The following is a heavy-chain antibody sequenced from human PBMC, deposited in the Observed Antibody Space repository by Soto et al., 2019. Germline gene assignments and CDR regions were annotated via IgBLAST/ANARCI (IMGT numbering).Heavy chain of an antibody. CDR2: IYYSGST. J-gene: IGHJ4*02. V-gene: IGHV4-59*01. CDR3: ARGWGYYFDY. CDR1: GGSSSRYY. D-gene: IGHD3-16*01. Sequence: SETLSLTCTVSGGSSSRYYWSWIRQPPGKGLEWIGYIYYSGSTNYNPSLKSRVTISVDTSKNQFSLKLSSVTAADTAVYYCARGWGYYFDYWGQGTLVTVS.